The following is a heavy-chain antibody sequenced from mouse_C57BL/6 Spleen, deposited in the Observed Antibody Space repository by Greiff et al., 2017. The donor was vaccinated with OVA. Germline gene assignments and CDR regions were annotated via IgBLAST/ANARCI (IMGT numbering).Heavy chain of an antibody. CDR2: INPGSGGT. J-gene: IGHJ3*01. CDR1: GYAFTNYL. V-gene: IGHV1-54*01. Sequence: VQGVESGAELVRPGTSVKVSCKASGYAFTNYLIEWVKQRPGQGLEWIGVINPGSGGTNYNEKFKGKATLTADKSSSTAYMQLSSLTSEDSAVYFCARSGYYGSSFAYWGQGTLVTVSA. CDR3: ARSGYYGSSFAY. D-gene: IGHD1-1*01.